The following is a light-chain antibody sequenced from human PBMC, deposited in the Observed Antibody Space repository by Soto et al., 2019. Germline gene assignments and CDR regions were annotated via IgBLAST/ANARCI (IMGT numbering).Light chain of an antibody. V-gene: IGLV2-14*01. CDR3: SSETSTGTYV. CDR1: SSDVGGYDY. CDR2: DVS. J-gene: IGLJ1*01. Sequence: QSALTQPASVTGSPGQTIIISCTGTSSDVGGYDYVSWYQQYPGQAPKLMIYDVSNRPSGFSNRFSGSKSGNTASLTISGLQADDEAEYYCSSETSTGTYVFGTGTKLTVL.